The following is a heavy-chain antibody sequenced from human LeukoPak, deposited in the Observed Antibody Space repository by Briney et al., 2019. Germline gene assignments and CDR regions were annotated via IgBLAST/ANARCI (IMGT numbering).Heavy chain of an antibody. V-gene: IGHV4-39*07. CDR1: GGSISSSSYY. D-gene: IGHD3-22*01. Sequence: KPSETLSLTCTVSGGSISSSSYYWGWIRQPPGKGLEWIGSIYYSGSTYYNPSLKSRVTISVDTSKNQFSLKLSSVTAADTAVYYCARLNYYDSSGYFAGGLYFDYWGQGTLVTVSS. CDR3: ARLNYYDSSGYFAGGLYFDY. J-gene: IGHJ4*02. CDR2: IYYSGST.